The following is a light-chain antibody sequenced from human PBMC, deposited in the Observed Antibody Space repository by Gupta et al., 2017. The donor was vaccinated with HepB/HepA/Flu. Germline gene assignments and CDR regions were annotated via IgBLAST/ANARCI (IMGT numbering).Light chain of an antibody. V-gene: IGLV6-57*03. CDR3: QSYAGPIVV. CDR2: EDN. Sequence: NFMLTQPHSISESLGETVTISCTRSSGNIASNYVQWYQKRPGSAPTTVLYEDNQRHSGVPDRFSASIDSSSNAAALAISGLTAEDEADYYCQSYAGPIVVFGGGTRLTVL. J-gene: IGLJ2*01. CDR1: SGNIASNY.